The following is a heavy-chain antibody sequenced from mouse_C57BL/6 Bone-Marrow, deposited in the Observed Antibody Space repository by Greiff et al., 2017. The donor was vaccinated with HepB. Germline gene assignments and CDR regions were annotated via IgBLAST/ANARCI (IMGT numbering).Heavy chain of an antibody. CDR2: INYDGSST. V-gene: IGHV5-16*01. Sequence: DVKLVESEGGLVQPGSSMKLSCTASGFTFSDYYMAWVRQVPEKGLEWVANINYDGSSTYYLDSLKSRFIISRDNAKNILYLQMSSLKSEDTATYYCARDGVYAMDYWGQGTSVTVSS. CDR1: GFTFSDYY. CDR3: ARDGVYAMDY. J-gene: IGHJ4*01.